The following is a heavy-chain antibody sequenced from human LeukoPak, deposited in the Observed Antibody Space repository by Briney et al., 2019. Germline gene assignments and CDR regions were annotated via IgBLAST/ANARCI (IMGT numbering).Heavy chain of an antibody. J-gene: IGHJ4*02. D-gene: IGHD3-10*01. V-gene: IGHV3-23*01. CDR1: GFTFSSYA. Sequence: QPGGSLRLSCAASGFTFSSYAMGWVRQAPGKGLEWVSAISGSGGSTYYADSVKGRFTISRDNSKNTLYLQMNSLRAEDTAVYYCAKVKLLWFGEEYFDYWGQGTLVTVSS. CDR2: ISGSGGST. CDR3: AKVKLLWFGEEYFDY.